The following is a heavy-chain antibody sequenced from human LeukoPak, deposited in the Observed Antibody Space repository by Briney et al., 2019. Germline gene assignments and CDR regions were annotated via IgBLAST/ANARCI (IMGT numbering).Heavy chain of an antibody. CDR1: GGTFSSYA. CDR3: AVMVRGVHLADY. Sequence: ASVKVSCKASGGTFSSYAISWVRQAPGQGLEWMGGIIPIFGTANYAQKFQGRVTITADESTSTAYMELSSLRSEDTAVYYCAVMVRGVHLADYWGQGTLVTVSS. CDR2: IIPIFGTA. V-gene: IGHV1-69*13. D-gene: IGHD3-10*01. J-gene: IGHJ4*02.